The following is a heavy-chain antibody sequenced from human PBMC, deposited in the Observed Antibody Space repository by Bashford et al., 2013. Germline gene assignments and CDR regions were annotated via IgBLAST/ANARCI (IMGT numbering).Heavy chain of an antibody. V-gene: IGHV4-30-4*01. CDR2: ISYRGDT. Sequence: SETLSLTCAVSGASIMSGIHWWSWVRQPPGKGLEWIGSISYRGDTYYSSSLRSRVAMSLDTFKNQFSLKLTSATAADTAVYYCAREDGYNSVFFDQWGQGALVTVSS. CDR3: AREDGYNSVFFDQ. CDR1: GASIMSGIHW. D-gene: IGHD5-24*01. J-gene: IGHJ4*02.